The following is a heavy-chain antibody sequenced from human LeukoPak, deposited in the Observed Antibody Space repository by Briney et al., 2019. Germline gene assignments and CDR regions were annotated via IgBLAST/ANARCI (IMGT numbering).Heavy chain of an antibody. J-gene: IGHJ6*02. CDR2: INHSGST. CDR1: GGSFSGYY. V-gene: IGHV4-34*01. CDR3: ARARVMDV. Sequence: PSETLSLTCAVYGGSFSGYYWSWIRQPPGKGLEWIGEINHSGSTNYNPSLKSRVTISVDTSKNQFSLKLSSVTAADTAVCYCARARVMDVWGQGTTVTVSS.